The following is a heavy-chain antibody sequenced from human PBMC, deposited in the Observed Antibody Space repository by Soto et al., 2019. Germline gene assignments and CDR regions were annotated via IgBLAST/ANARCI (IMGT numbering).Heavy chain of an antibody. J-gene: IGHJ4*02. Sequence: GGSLRLSCAASGFTFSSYAMSWVRQAPGKGLEWVSAISGSGGSTYYADSVKGRFTISRDNSKNTLYLQMNSLKAEDTDVYYCAKERSSSSWYYFDYWGQGTLVTVSS. CDR3: AKERSSSSWYYFDY. CDR1: GFTFSSYA. V-gene: IGHV3-23*01. CDR2: ISGSGGST. D-gene: IGHD6-13*01.